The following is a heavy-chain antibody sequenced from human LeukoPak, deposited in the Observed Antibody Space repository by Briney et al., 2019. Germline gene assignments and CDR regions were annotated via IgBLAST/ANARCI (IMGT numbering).Heavy chain of an antibody. CDR3: ARDLVGATPY. CDR2: IYSGGST. V-gene: IGHV3-66*01. D-gene: IGHD1-26*01. J-gene: IGHJ4*02. CDR1: GFTVSSNY. Sequence: GGSLRLSCATSGFTVSSNYMSWVRQAPGKGLEWVSVIYSGGSTYYADSVRGRFTISRDNSKNTLYLHMNSLRAEDTAVYYCARDLVGATPYWGQGTLVTVSS.